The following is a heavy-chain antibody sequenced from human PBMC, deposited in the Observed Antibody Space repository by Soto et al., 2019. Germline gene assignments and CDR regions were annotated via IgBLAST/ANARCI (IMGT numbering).Heavy chain of an antibody. CDR1: GFTFSSYA. D-gene: IGHD2-15*01. CDR2: ISYDGSNK. J-gene: IGHJ4*02. Sequence: GGALRVSCAASGFTFSSYAMHWVRQAPGKGLEWVAVISYDGSNKYYADSVKGRFTISRDNSKNTLYLQMNSLRAEDTAVYYCARDACSGGSCSIMAYWGQGT. V-gene: IGHV3-30-3*01. CDR3: ARDACSGGSCSIMAY.